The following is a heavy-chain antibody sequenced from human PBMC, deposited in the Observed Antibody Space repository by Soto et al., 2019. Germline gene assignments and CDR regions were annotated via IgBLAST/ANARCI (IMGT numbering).Heavy chain of an antibody. Sequence: GGSLRLSCAASGFTFSSYSMNWVRQAPGKGLEWVSSISSSSSYIYYADSVKGRFTISRDNAENSLYLQMNSLRAEDTAVYYCASFPSSWGSDYWGQGTLVTVSS. CDR3: ASFPSSWGSDY. V-gene: IGHV3-21*01. CDR1: GFTFSSYS. CDR2: ISSSSSYI. D-gene: IGHD6-13*01. J-gene: IGHJ4*02.